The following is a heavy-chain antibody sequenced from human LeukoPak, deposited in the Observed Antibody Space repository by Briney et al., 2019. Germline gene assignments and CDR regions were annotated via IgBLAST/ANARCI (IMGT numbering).Heavy chain of an antibody. CDR3: ARNNWFDP. Sequence: GGSLRLSCAASGFTFSSYAMHWVRQAPGKGLEWVAVMSYDGRNKYYADSVKGRFTISRDNSKNTLYLQMNSLRAEDTAVYYCARNNWFDPWGQGTLVTVSS. CDR2: MSYDGRNK. J-gene: IGHJ5*02. V-gene: IGHV3-30-3*01. CDR1: GFTFSSYA.